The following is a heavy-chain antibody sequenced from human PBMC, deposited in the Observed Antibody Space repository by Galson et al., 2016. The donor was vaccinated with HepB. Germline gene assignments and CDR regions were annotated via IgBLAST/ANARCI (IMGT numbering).Heavy chain of an antibody. Sequence: SLRLSCAASGLTFSSYWMAWVRQAPGEGLEWVANINDDRSAKYYVDSVKGRFTISRDNVKNSLYLQMNSLRVEDMAVYFCAREPFISPGDYWGPGTLVTVSA. CDR3: AREPFISPGDY. D-gene: IGHD2/OR15-2a*01. CDR1: GLTFSSYW. J-gene: IGHJ4*02. V-gene: IGHV3-7*03. CDR2: INDDRSAK.